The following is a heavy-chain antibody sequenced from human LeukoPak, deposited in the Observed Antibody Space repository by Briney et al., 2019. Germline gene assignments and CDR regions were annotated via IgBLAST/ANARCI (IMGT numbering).Heavy chain of an antibody. J-gene: IGHJ4*02. CDR2: INAGNGNT. Sequence: ASVKVSCKASGYTFTSYAMHWVRQAPGQRLEWMGWINAGNGNTKYSQKFQGRVTITRDTSASTAYMELSSLRSEDTAVYYCARDPLYSGGWYDYWGQGTLVTVSS. D-gene: IGHD6-19*01. CDR3: ARDPLYSGGWYDY. CDR1: GYTFTSYA. V-gene: IGHV1-3*01.